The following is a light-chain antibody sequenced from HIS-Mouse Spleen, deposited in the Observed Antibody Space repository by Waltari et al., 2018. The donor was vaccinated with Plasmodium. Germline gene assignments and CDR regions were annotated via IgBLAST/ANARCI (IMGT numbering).Light chain of an antibody. V-gene: IGLV2-8*01. CDR3: SSYAGSNNLV. Sequence: QSALTQPPSASGSPGQSVTISCTRTSSAVGGYNSVYWYQQHPGKAPKLMIYEVSKRPSGVPDRFSGSKSGNTASLTVSGLQAEDEADYYCSSYAGSNNLVFGGGTKLTVL. CDR1: SSAVGGYNS. CDR2: EVS. J-gene: IGLJ2*01.